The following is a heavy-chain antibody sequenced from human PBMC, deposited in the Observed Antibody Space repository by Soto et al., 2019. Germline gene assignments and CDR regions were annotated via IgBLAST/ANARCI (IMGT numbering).Heavy chain of an antibody. V-gene: IGHV3-23*01. D-gene: IGHD2-8*01. Sequence: GGSLRLSCAASGFTFSNYAMNWVRQAPGKGLEWVSGIGGSGDNTYYADSVKGRFTISGDNSKNTMYLQLNSLRAEDTAVYYCAKAYGEGVYNWFDSWGQGTLVTVSS. CDR3: AKAYGEGVYNWFDS. J-gene: IGHJ5*01. CDR1: GFTFSNYA. CDR2: IGGSGDNT.